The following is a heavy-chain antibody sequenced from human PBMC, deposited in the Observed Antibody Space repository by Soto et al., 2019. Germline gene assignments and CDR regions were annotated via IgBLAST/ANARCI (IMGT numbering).Heavy chain of an antibody. V-gene: IGHV2-70*01. J-gene: IGHJ6*02. Sequence: SGPTLVNPTQTLTLTCTFSGFSLSTSGMCVSWIRQPPGKALEWLALIDWDDDKYYSTSLKTRLTISKDTSKNQVVLTMTNMDPVDTATYYCARMVSGSYYTKQPSYYYYYGMGVWGQGTTVTVSS. CDR1: GFSLSTSGMC. CDR3: ARMVSGSYYTKQPSYYYYYGMGV. D-gene: IGHD3-10*01. CDR2: IDWDDDK.